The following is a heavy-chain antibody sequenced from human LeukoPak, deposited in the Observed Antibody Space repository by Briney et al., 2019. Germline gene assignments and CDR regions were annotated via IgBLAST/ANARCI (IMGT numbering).Heavy chain of an antibody. CDR3: AREDPQTTVPEGMDV. CDR2: IHYTGAT. CDR1: GGSITGYY. Sequence: SETLSLTCAVYGGSITGYYWSWIRQTPGRGLEWVGEIHYTGATSYNPSLKSRATISTDTSKNQFSLKVTSVTAADTAVYYCAREDPQTTVPEGMDVWGQGTTVTVSS. J-gene: IGHJ6*02. D-gene: IGHD4-17*01. V-gene: IGHV4-34*01.